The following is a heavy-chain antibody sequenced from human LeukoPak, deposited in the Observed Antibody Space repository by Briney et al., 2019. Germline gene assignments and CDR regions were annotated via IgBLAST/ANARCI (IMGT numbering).Heavy chain of an antibody. V-gene: IGHV3-23*01. CDR1: GFTFSDYY. D-gene: IGHD3-10*01. Sequence: GGSLRLSCAASGFTFSDYYMSWVRQAPGKGLEWVSAISGSGGSTYYADSVKGRFTISRDNSKNTLYLQMNSLRAEDTAVYYCAKDYGGDSYYFDYWGQGTLVTVSS. J-gene: IGHJ4*02. CDR3: AKDYGGDSYYFDY. CDR2: ISGSGGST.